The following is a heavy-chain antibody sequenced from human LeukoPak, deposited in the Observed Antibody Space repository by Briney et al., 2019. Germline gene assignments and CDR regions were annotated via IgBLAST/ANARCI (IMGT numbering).Heavy chain of an antibody. D-gene: IGHD5-12*01. V-gene: IGHV3-15*01. J-gene: IGHJ4*02. CDR1: GFSVTSNH. CDR3: TIYSPFDY. Sequence: GGSLRLSCAASGFSVTSNHMNWVRQAPGKGLEWVGRIKSKTDGGTTDYAAPVKGRFTISRDDSKNTLYLQMNSLKTEDTAVYYCTIYSPFDYWGQGTLVTVSS. CDR2: IKSKTDGGTT.